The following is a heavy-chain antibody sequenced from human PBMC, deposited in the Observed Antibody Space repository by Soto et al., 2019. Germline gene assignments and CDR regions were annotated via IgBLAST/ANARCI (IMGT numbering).Heavy chain of an antibody. J-gene: IGHJ2*01. Sequence: QMQLVESGGGVVQPGRSLRLSCAASGFPFSTYGMHWVRQAPGKGLEWVAVIWYDGSNKYYADSVKGRLTISRDNSKNTVNLQMNSLRAEDTAVYYCARASGSFDLWGRGTLVTVSS. CDR2: IWYDGSNK. CDR3: ARASGSFDL. V-gene: IGHV3-33*01. CDR1: GFPFSTYG.